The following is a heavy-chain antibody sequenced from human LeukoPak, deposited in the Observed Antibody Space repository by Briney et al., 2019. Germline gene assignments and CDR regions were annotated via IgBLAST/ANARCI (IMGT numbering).Heavy chain of an antibody. J-gene: IGHJ4*02. Sequence: GGSLRLSCAASGFTFSNYAMSWVRQAPGKGLEWVSAISASGGSTYYADSVKGRFTISRDNSKNTLFLQMNSLRAEDTAVYYCARGADSGPPNYWGQGTLVTVSS. V-gene: IGHV3-23*01. CDR1: GFTFSNYA. CDR3: ARGADSGPPNY. CDR2: ISASGGST.